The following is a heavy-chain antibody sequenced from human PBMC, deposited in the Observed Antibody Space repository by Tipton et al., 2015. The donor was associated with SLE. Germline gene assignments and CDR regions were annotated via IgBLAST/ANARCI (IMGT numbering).Heavy chain of an antibody. CDR1: GFSFSEYY. CDR3: VRQMGADNAFDI. D-gene: IGHD1-26*01. J-gene: IGHJ3*02. V-gene: IGHV4-38-2*01. CDR2: IYYTGTTT. Sequence: LRLSCGASGFSFSEYYMAWIRQAPGKGLEWVGSIYYTGTTTYYNSFLKSRVTMSVDTSKNQFSLKLSSVTAADTAKYYCVRQMGADNAFDIWGQGTMVTVSS.